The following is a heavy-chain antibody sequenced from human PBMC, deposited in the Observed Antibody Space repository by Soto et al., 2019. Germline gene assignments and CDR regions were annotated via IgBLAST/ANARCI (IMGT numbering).Heavy chain of an antibody. CDR2: ISAYNGNT. CDR3: ARVYRITMVRGELSEY. Sequence: QVQLVQSGAEVKKPGASVKVSCKASGYTFTSYGISWVRQAPGQGLEWMGWISAYNGNTNYAQNLQGRVTMTTDTSTSTAYIELRSLRSDDTAVYYCARVYRITMVRGELSEYWGQGTLVTVSS. D-gene: IGHD3-10*01. V-gene: IGHV1-18*01. CDR1: GYTFTSYG. J-gene: IGHJ4*02.